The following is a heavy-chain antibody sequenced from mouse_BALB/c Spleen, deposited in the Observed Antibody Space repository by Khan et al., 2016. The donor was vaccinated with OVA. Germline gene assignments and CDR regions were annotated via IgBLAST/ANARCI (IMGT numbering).Heavy chain of an antibody. CDR3: ARLNYYGNALDY. CDR2: ISYSGST. CDR1: GYSITSNYA. V-gene: IGHV3-2*02. D-gene: IGHD1-2*01. Sequence: EVQLQESGPGLVKPSQSLSLTCTVTGYSITSNYAWSWIRQFPGNKLEWMGYISYSGSTNYNPSLKSRISVTRDTSETQFFLQLNSVTTEDTATCYCARLNYYGNALDYWGQGTSVTVSS. J-gene: IGHJ4*01.